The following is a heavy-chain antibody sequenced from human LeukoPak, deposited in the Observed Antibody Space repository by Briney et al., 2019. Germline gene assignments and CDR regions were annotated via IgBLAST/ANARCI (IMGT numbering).Heavy chain of an antibody. D-gene: IGHD6-6*01. V-gene: IGHV3-9*03. CDR1: GLTFDDYA. Sequence: PGRSLRLSCAASGLTFDDYAMHWVRQAPGKGLEWVSGISWNSGSIGYADSVKGRFTISRDNAKNSLYLQMNSLRAEDMALYYCAKGPSSSSYFDYFDYWGQGTLVTVSS. J-gene: IGHJ4*02. CDR2: ISWNSGSI. CDR3: AKGPSSSSYFDYFDY.